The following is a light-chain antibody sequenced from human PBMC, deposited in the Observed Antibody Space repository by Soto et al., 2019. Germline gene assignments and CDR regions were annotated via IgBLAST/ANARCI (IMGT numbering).Light chain of an antibody. CDR3: QSYDSSNHVV. CDR1: SGSIASNY. CDR2: EDN. Sequence: NFMLTQPHSVSESPGKTVTISCTRSSGSIASNYVQWYQQRPGSAPTTVIYEDNQRPSGVPDWFSGSIDSSSNSASLTISGLKTEDEADYYCQSYDSSNHVVFGGGTKLTVL. V-gene: IGLV6-57*04. J-gene: IGLJ2*01.